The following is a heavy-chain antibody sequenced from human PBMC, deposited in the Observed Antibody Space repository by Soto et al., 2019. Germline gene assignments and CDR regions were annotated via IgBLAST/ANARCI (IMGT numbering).Heavy chain of an antibody. V-gene: IGHV4-39*01. J-gene: IGHJ6*02. Sequence: QLQLQESGPGLVKPSETLSLTCTVSGGSISSGPYSWGWIRQPPGEGLEWIATFHYGENTHYTPSGAARVATSVDPPKNQFSLRVTSVTAADTALYYCARQGGYCSSTNCYGYYAMDVWGQGTTVTVSS. CDR1: GGSISSGPYS. CDR2: FHYGENT. D-gene: IGHD2-2*01. CDR3: ARQGGYCSSTNCYGYYAMDV.